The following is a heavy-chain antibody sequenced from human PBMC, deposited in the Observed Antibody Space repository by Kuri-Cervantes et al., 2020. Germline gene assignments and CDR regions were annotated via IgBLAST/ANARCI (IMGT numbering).Heavy chain of an antibody. Sequence: SETLSLTCAVYGGSFSGYYWSWIRQPPGKGLEWIGEINHSGSTNYNPSLKSRVTISVDTSKNQFSLKLSSVTAADTAVYYCARAEGLCSSTSCYVNWFDPWGQGTLVTVSS. J-gene: IGHJ5*02. CDR3: ARAEGLCSSTSCYVNWFDP. CDR1: GGSFSGYY. CDR2: INHSGST. D-gene: IGHD2-2*01. V-gene: IGHV4-34*01.